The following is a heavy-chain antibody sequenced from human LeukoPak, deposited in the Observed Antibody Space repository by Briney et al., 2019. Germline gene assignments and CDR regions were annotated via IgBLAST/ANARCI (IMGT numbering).Heavy chain of an antibody. J-gene: IGHJ4*02. CDR2: ISGSGGST. Sequence: GGSLRLSCAASGFTFSSYAMSWVRQAPGKGLEWVSAISGSGGSTYYADSVKGRFTISRDNSKNTLYLRVNNLRAEDTAVYYCAKGKGSGWSRVGYFDYWGQGTLVTVSS. CDR3: AKGKGSGWSRVGYFDY. CDR1: GFTFSSYA. D-gene: IGHD6-19*01. V-gene: IGHV3-23*01.